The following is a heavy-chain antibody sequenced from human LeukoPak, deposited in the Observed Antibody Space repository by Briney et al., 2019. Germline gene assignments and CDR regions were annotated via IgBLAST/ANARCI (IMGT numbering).Heavy chain of an antibody. CDR1: GYTFTSYG. CDR2: ISAYNGNT. V-gene: IGHV1-18*01. Sequence: ASVKVSCKASGYTFTSYGISWVRQAPGQGLEWMGWISAYNGNTNYAQKLQGRVTMTTDTSTSTAYMELRSLRSDDTAVYYCAISSLGYCTNGVCYLNAFDIWGQGTMVTVSS. D-gene: IGHD2-8*01. J-gene: IGHJ3*02. CDR3: AISSLGYCTNGVCYLNAFDI.